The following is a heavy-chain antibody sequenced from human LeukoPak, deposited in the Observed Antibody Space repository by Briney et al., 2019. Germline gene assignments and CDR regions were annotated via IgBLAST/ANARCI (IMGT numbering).Heavy chain of an antibody. D-gene: IGHD3-3*01. J-gene: IGHJ3*02. CDR2: IYHSGST. CDR3: ARAVNYDFWSGYFHGRAFDI. Sequence: SETLSLTCAVSGYSISSGYYWGWIRQPPGKGLEWIGSIYHSGSTYYNPSLKSRVTISVDTSKNQFSLKLSSVTAADTAVYYCARAVNYDFWSGYFHGRAFDIWGQGTMVTVSS. CDR1: GYSISSGYY. V-gene: IGHV4-38-2*01.